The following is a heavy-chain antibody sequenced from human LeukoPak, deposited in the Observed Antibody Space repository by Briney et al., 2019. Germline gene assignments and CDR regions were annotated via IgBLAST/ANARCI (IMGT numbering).Heavy chain of an antibody. V-gene: IGHV3-21*01. CDR3: ARVATVTTDFDY. D-gene: IGHD4-17*01. CDR2: ITSSSTYI. Sequence: GGSLRLSCAASGFIFSTYTMTWVRQAPGKGLEWVSSITSSSTYICYADSLKGRFTISRDNAKNSLFLQMNSLRAEDTAVYYCARVATVTTDFDYWGLGALVTVSS. CDR1: GFIFSTYT. J-gene: IGHJ4*02.